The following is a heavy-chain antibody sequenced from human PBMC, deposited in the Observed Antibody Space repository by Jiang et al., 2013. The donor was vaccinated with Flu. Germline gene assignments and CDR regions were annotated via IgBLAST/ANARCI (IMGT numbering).Heavy chain of an antibody. Sequence: QTLSLTCTVTGGSISSPAYYWGWIRQHPGKGLEWIAHILHSGSTYYSPSLQSRVTISVDSSKDQFSLRLRSVTAADTAVYYCARLLRDDYGGTRYFDLWGRGTLVTVSS. CDR3: ARLLRDDYGGTRYFDL. CDR2: ILHSGST. CDR1: GGSISSPAYY. J-gene: IGHJ2*01. V-gene: IGHV4-31*03. D-gene: IGHD4-23*01.